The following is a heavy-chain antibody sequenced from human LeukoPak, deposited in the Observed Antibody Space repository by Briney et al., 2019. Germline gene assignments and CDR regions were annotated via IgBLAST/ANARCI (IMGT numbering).Heavy chain of an antibody. D-gene: IGHD1-14*01. CDR1: GFTFNNAW. CDR2: MKDKAYGGTK. CDR3: TTDPPGAW. V-gene: IGHV3-15*01. Sequence: SGGSLRLSCAASGFTFNNAWMGWVRQAPGKGLEWVARMKDKAYGGTKDYAAPVKGRFAISRDDSKNTLYLQMNGLTTEDTALCFCTTDPPGAWWGQGTLVTVSS. J-gene: IGHJ4*02.